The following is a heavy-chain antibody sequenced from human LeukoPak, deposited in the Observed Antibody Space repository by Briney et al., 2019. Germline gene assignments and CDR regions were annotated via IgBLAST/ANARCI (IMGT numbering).Heavy chain of an antibody. Sequence: SETLSLTCTVSGGSISSSSYYWGWIRQPPGKGLEWIGSIYYSGSTYYNPSLKSRVTISVDTYTAVYYCARAGPPDYCSSTSCHIGYWGQGTLVTVSS. CDR1: GGSISSSSYY. D-gene: IGHD2-2*01. J-gene: IGHJ4*02. CDR3: IGY. V-gene: IGHV4-39*06. CDR2: IYYSGST.